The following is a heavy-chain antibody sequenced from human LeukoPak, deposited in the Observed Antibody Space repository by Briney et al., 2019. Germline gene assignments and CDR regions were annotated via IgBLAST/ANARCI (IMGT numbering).Heavy chain of an antibody. V-gene: IGHV4-59*12. CDR3: ARDGGIQLWATYFDY. J-gene: IGHJ4*02. CDR1: GGPFSGYY. Sequence: PSETLSLTCAVYGGPFSGYYWSWIRQPPGKGLEWIGYIYYSGSTNYNPSLKSRVTISVDTSKNQFSLKLSSVTAADTAVYYCARDGGIQLWATYFDYWGQGTLVTVSS. CDR2: IYYSGST. D-gene: IGHD5-18*01.